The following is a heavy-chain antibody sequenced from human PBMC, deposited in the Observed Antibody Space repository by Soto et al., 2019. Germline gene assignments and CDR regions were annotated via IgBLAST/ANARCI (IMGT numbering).Heavy chain of an antibody. Sequence: QVQLVQSGAEVKKPGASVKVTCKASGYTFTSYGISWVRQAPGQGLEWMGWISAYNGNTNYAQKRQGRVTMTTDTSTSTAYRELRSLRSDDTAVYYCARESTMRGLEYWGQGTLVTVSS. V-gene: IGHV1-18*01. D-gene: IGHD5-12*01. CDR2: ISAYNGNT. J-gene: IGHJ4*02. CDR3: ARESTMRGLEY. CDR1: GYTFTSYG.